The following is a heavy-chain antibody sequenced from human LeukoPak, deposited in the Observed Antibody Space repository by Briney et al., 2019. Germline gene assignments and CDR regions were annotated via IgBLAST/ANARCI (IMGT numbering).Heavy chain of an antibody. CDR2: INHSGST. J-gene: IGHJ4*02. D-gene: IGHD3-10*01. CDR1: APSFSGYY. V-gene: IGHV4-34*01. Sequence: SETLSLTCAVYAPSFSGYYWSWIRRPPGNGLEWIGEINHSGSTNYNPSLKSRVTISVDTSKNQFFLKLSSVTAADTAVYYCARGQSLGELALCDFDYWGQGTLVTVSS. CDR3: ARGQSLGELALCDFDY.